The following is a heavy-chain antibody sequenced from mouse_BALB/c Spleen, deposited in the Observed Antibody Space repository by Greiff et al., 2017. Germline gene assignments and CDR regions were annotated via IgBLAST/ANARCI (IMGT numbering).Heavy chain of an antibody. D-gene: IGHD4-1*01. J-gene: IGHJ4*01. CDR3: ARSGIYYYAMDY. CDR1: GYAFTNYL. V-gene: IGHV1-54*01. CDR2: INPGSGGT. Sequence: QVQLQQSGAELVRPGTSVKVSCKASGYAFTNYLIEWVKQRPGQGLEWIGVINPGSGGTNYNEKFKGKATLTADKSSSTAYMQLSSLTSDDSAVYFCARSGIYYYAMDYWGQGTSVTVSS.